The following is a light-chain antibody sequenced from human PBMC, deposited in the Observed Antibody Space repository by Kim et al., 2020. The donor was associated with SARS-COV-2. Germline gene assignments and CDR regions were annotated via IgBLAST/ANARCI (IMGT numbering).Light chain of an antibody. CDR1: QGISSY. CDR2: AAS. J-gene: IGKJ2*01. V-gene: IGKV1-8*01. CDR3: QQYYDYPYT. Sequence: SASTGDRVTITCRVSQGISSYLAWYQQKPGKAPKLLMYAASTLQSGVPSRFSGTGSGTDFTLTISCLQSEDFASYYCQQYYDYPYTFGQGTKLEI.